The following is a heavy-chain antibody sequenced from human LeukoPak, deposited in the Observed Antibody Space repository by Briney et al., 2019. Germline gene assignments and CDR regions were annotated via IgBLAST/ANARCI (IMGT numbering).Heavy chain of an antibody. CDR1: GFTFSSYG. V-gene: IGHV3-33*05. CDR2: ISYDGSNK. J-gene: IGHJ4*02. Sequence: PGGSLRLSCAASGFTFSSYGMHWVRQAPGKGLEWVAVISYDGSNKYYADSVKGRFTISRDNSKNTLYLQMYSLRAEDTAVYYCARGIDEWLYLNYWGQGALVTVSS. CDR3: ARGIDEWLYLNY. D-gene: IGHD3-3*01.